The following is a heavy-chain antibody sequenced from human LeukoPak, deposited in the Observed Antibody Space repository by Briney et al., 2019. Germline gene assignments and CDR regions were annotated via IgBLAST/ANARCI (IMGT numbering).Heavy chain of an antibody. Sequence: RASVKVSCKASGGTFSSYAISWVRQAPGQGLEWMGGIIPIFGTANYAQKFQGRVTITADESTSTAYMELRSLRSDDTAVYFCARSDQWLAENWFDPWGQGTLVTVSS. CDR2: IIPIFGTA. CDR1: GGTFSSYA. D-gene: IGHD6-19*01. J-gene: IGHJ5*02. V-gene: IGHV1-69*13. CDR3: ARSDQWLAENWFDP.